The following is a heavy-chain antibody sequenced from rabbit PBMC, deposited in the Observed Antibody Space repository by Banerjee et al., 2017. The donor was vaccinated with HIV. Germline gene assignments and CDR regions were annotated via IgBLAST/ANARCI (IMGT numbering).Heavy chain of an antibody. CDR3: ARDLAGVIGWNFDL. Sequence: QLKESGEGLVQPGGSLKLSCKASGFDFSSYYMSWVRQAPGKGLEWIGYIDPVGGSTYYATWVNGRFTISSHNAQNTLYLQLNSLTAADTATYFCARDLAGVIGWNFDLWGPGTLVTVS. CDR2: IDPVGGST. CDR1: GFDFSSYY. J-gene: IGHJ4*01. D-gene: IGHD4-1*01. V-gene: IGHV1S7*01.